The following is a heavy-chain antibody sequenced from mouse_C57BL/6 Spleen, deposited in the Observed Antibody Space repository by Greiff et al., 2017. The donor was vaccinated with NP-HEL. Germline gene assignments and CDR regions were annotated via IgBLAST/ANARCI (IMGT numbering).Heavy chain of an antibody. Sequence: EVKLVESGGGLVKPGGSLKLSCAASGFTFSDYGMHWVRQAPEKGLEWVAYISSGSSTIYYADTVKGRFTISRDNAKNTLFLQMTSLRSEDTAMYYCAITTVVARSYFDDWGQGTTLTVSS. V-gene: IGHV5-17*01. CDR1: GFTFSDYG. CDR3: AITTVVARSYFDD. CDR2: ISSGSSTI. J-gene: IGHJ2*01. D-gene: IGHD1-1*01.